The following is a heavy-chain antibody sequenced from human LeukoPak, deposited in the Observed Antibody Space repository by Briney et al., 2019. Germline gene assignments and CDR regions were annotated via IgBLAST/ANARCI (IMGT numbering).Heavy chain of an antibody. CDR3: ASRRHIVATIGTWFDP. V-gene: IGHV3-21*01. J-gene: IGHJ5*02. CDR2: ISSSSSYI. Sequence: GGSLRLSCAASGFTFSSYSMNWVRQAPGKGLEWVSSISSSSSYIHYADSVKGRFTISRDNAKNSLYLQMNSLRAEDTAVYYCASRRHIVATIGTWFDPWGQGTLVTVSS. CDR1: GFTFSSYS. D-gene: IGHD5-12*01.